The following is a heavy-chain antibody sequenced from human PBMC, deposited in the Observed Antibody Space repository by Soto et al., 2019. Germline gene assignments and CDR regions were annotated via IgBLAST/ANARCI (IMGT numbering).Heavy chain of an antibody. D-gene: IGHD1-26*01. J-gene: IGHJ4*02. Sequence: LRLSCAASGFTFSSYGMHWVRQAPGKGLEWVAVISYDGSNKYYADSVKGRFTISRDNSKNTLYLQMNSLRAEDTAVYYCAKDRGIVGDKFDYWGQGTLVTVSS. V-gene: IGHV3-30*18. CDR3: AKDRGIVGDKFDY. CDR2: ISYDGSNK. CDR1: GFTFSSYG.